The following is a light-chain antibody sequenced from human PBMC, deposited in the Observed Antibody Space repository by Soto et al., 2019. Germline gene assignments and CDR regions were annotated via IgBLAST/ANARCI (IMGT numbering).Light chain of an antibody. CDR2: GAS. CDR1: QSVSSSY. CDR3: QQYGSSQGYSA. Sequence: EIVLTQSPGTLSLSPGERATLSCRASQSVSSSYLAWYQQKPGQAPRLLIYGASSRATGIPDRFSGSGSGTDFTLTISRLEPEDFAVYYCQQYGSSQGYSAFGPATKVDIK. V-gene: IGKV3-20*01. J-gene: IGKJ3*01.